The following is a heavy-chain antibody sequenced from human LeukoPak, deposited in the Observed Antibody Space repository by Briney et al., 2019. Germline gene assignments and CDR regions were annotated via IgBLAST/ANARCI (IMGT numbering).Heavy chain of an antibody. Sequence: GGSLRLSCAASVFAYSSYGIHWVRQAPGKGLEWVAFIRFDGSNKYYADSVKGRFTISRDNSKNMLYLQMNSLRAEDTAVYYCAKPHFDYWGQGTLVTVSS. CDR2: IRFDGSNK. CDR3: AKPHFDY. J-gene: IGHJ4*02. CDR1: VFAYSSYG. V-gene: IGHV3-30*02.